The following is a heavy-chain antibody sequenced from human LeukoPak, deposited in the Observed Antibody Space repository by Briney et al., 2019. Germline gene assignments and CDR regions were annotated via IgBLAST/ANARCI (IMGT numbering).Heavy chain of an antibody. V-gene: IGHV3-23*01. CDR3: AKNRGIAAGTNWFDP. CDR1: GFTFSSYG. D-gene: IGHD6-13*01. Sequence: GGSLRLSCAASGFTFSSYGMSWVRQAPGKGLEWVSAISGSGGSTYYADSVKGRFTISRDNSKNTLYLQMNSLRAEDTAVYYCAKNRGIAAGTNWFDPWGQGTLVTVSS. J-gene: IGHJ5*02. CDR2: ISGSGGST.